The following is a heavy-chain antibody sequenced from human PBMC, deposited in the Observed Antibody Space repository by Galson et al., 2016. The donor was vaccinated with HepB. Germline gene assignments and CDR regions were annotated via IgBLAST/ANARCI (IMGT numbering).Heavy chain of an antibody. D-gene: IGHD2-15*01. CDR1: GFTFDDYA. V-gene: IGHV3-9*01. Sequence: SLRLSCAASGFTFDDYAMHWVRQVPGKGLEWVSGISWNSGSVGFADSVRGRCTISRDNAKNSLYLQMNSLGPDDTALYYCAKDRMGGGGGNFYGMDVWGRGTTVTVSS. CDR2: ISWNSGSV. J-gene: IGHJ6*02. CDR3: AKDRMGGGGGNFYGMDV.